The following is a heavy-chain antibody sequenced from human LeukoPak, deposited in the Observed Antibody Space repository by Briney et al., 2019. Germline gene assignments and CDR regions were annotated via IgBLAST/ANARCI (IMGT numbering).Heavy chain of an antibody. J-gene: IGHJ4*02. D-gene: IGHD6-19*01. CDR2: IRGSGGST. CDR3: AKVSIAVAGPYYFDY. V-gene: IGHV3-23*01. Sequence: GGSLRLSCAASGFTFSSYAMSWVRQAPGKGLEWVSAIRGSGGSTYYADSVKGRFTISRDNSKNTLYLQMNSLRAEDTAVYYCAKVSIAVAGPYYFDYWGQGTLVTVSS. CDR1: GFTFSSYA.